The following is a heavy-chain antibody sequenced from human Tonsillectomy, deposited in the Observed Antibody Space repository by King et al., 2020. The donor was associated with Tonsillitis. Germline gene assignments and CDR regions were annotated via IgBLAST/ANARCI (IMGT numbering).Heavy chain of an antibody. V-gene: IGHV3-9*01. D-gene: IGHD2-2*01. CDR2: ISWNGGTT. CDR3: AKSSRADYYYALDV. CDR1: GFTFHDYA. Sequence: QLVQSGGGLVQPGRSLRLSCAASGFTFHDYAMHWVRQAPGKGLEWVSGISWNGGTTGYADSVKGRFTISRDNAKNSLSLQMNSLRPEDTALYFCAKSSRADYYYALDVWGQGTTVTVS. J-gene: IGHJ6*02.